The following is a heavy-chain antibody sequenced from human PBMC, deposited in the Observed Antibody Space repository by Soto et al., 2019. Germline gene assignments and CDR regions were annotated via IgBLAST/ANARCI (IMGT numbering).Heavy chain of an antibody. D-gene: IGHD4-17*01. CDR3: ARTDYGDYPGDY. J-gene: IGHJ4*02. Sequence: QVQLQESGPGLVKPSETLSLTCTVSGGSISSYYWSWIRQPPGKGLEWIGYIYYSGSTNYNPSLKSRVNISVDTSKNQFSLKLSSVTAADTAVYYCARTDYGDYPGDYWGQGTLVTVSS. CDR1: GGSISSYY. V-gene: IGHV4-59*08. CDR2: IYYSGST.